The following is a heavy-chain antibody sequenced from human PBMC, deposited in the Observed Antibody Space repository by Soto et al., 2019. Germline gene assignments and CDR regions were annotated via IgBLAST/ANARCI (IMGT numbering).Heavy chain of an antibody. V-gene: IGHV1-8*01. CDR2: MNPNSENT. Sequence: QVQLVQSGAEVKKSGASVKVSCKASGYTFTSYDINWVRQAPGQGLEWMGWMNPNSENTGYAQKFQGRVTMTRDTSTSTAYMELSSLRSEDTAVYYCARESFGSWTNWYFDLWGRGTLISVSS. CDR1: GYTFTSYD. CDR3: ARESFGSWTNWYFDL. D-gene: IGHD6-13*01. J-gene: IGHJ2*01.